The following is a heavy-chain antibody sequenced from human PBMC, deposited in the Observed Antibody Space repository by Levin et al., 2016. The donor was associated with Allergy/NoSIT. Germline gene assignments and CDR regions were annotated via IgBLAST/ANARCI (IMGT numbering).Heavy chain of an antibody. CDR1: GFTFSSYG. J-gene: IGHJ6*02. D-gene: IGHD5-18*01. V-gene: IGHV3-30*18. Sequence: GESLKISCAASGFTFSSYGMHWVRQAPGKGLEWVAVISYDGSNKYYADSVKGRFTISRDNSKNTLYLQMNSLRAEDTAVYYCAKDTEGYSYGFYYGMDVWGQGTTVTVSS. CDR3: AKDTEGYSYGFYYGMDV. CDR2: ISYDGSNK.